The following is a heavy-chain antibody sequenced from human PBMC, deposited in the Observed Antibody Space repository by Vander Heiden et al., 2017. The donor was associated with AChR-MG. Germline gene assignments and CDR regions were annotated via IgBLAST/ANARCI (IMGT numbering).Heavy chain of an antibody. CDR2: IYYSGST. J-gene: IGHJ6*02. CDR3: ARRYSSSWQDHGMDV. V-gene: IGHV4-30-4*01. D-gene: IGHD6-13*01. Sequence: QVQLQESGPGLVKPSQSVSLTCTVSGGSISSGDYYWSWIRQPPGKGLEWIGYIYYSGSTYYNPSLKSRVTISVDTSKNQFSLKLSSVTAADTAVYYCARRYSSSWQDHGMDVWGQGTTVTVSS. CDR1: GGSISSGDYY.